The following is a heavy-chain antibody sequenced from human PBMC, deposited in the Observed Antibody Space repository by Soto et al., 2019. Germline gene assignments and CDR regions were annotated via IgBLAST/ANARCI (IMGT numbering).Heavy chain of an antibody. J-gene: IGHJ4*02. CDR2: IIPIFGTA. CDR1: GDTFSSYA. V-gene: IGHV1-69*01. D-gene: IGHD2-21*02. CDR3: ATAYCGVDCYLI. Sequence: QVQLVQSGAEVKKPGSSVKVSCKASGDTFSSYAISWVRQAPGQGLEWMGGIIPIFGTANYAQKFQGRVTSTADESTSTAYMELSSLRSEYTAVYYCATAYCGVDCYLIWGQGTLVTVSS.